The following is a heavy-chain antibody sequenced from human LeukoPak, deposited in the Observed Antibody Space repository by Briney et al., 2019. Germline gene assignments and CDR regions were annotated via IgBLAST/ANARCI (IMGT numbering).Heavy chain of an antibody. J-gene: IGHJ4*02. CDR3: GWSPNTFHLDY. Sequence: ASVKVSCKASGYTFTGYYIHWVRQAPGQGLEWMGWINPNSGGTNSAQKFQGRVTMTRDTSISTAYMELSRLQSDDTAVYYCGWSPNTFHLDYWGQGTLVTVSS. CDR2: INPNSGGT. D-gene: IGHD2-15*01. V-gene: IGHV1-2*02. CDR1: GYTFTGYY.